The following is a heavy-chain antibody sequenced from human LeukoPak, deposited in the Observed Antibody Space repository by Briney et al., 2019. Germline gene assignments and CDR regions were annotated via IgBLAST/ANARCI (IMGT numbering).Heavy chain of an antibody. CDR2: TYYRSKWYN. V-gene: IGHV6-1*01. CDR1: GDSVSSNSAA. CDR3: ARALSGSYYEFLGNAFDI. Sequence: SQTLSLTCAISGDSVSSNSAAWNWIRQSPSRGLEWLGRTYYRSKWYNDYAVSVKSRITINPDTSKNQFSLQLNSVTPEDTAVYYCARALSGSYYEFLGNAFDIWGQGTMVTVSS. J-gene: IGHJ3*02. D-gene: IGHD1-26*01.